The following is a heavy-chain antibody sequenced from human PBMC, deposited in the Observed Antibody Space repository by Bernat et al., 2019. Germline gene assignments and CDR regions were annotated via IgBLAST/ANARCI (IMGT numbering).Heavy chain of an antibody. J-gene: IGHJ1*01. V-gene: IGHV4-39*01. D-gene: IGHD7-27*01. CDR2: IYYSGST. CDR1: GGSISSGSYY. CDR3: VRLKNTGNYFRY. Sequence: QLQLQESGPGLVKPSETLSLTCTVSGGSISSGSYYWGWIRQPPGKGLEWIGSIYYSGSTYYNPSLKSRVTISVDTSKNQFSLNLSSVTAADTAVYYCVRLKNTGNYFRYWGQGTLVTVSS.